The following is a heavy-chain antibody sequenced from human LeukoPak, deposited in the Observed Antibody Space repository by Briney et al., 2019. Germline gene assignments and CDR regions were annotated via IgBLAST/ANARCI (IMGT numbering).Heavy chain of an antibody. J-gene: IGHJ6*02. Sequence: GGSLRLSCAASGFTFRSCELSCVRQAPPKGLEWVGRIKSKADGGTTEYASPVKGRFTIERHDSQNTVDMQMHRLQTEDTAVYYCGTGAKGRAMDVWGQGTTVTVSS. CDR2: IKSKADGGTT. CDR3: GTGAKGRAMDV. V-gene: IGHV3-15*01. D-gene: IGHD1-26*01. CDR1: GFTFRSCE.